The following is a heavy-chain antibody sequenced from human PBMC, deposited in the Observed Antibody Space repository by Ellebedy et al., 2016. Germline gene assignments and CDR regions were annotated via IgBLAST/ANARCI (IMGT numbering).Heavy chain of an antibody. V-gene: IGHV3-66*01. D-gene: IGHD3-3*01. CDR1: GFTVRSNY. J-gene: IGHJ4*02. CDR2: IYSGGST. Sequence: GESLKISCAASGFTVRSNYMSWVRQAPGKGLEWVSVIYSGGSTYYADSVKGRFTISRDNSKNTLYLQMNSLRAEDTAVYYCARTYYDFWSGYLDYWGQGTLVTVSS. CDR3: ARTYYDFWSGYLDY.